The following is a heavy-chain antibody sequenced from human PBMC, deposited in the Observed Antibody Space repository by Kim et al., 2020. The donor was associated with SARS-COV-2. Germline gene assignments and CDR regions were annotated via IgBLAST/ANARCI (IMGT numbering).Heavy chain of an antibody. Sequence: TEYAAHVKDRFSISRDESQRSLYLQMNSLQTADTAVYYCARDLQENFDYWGQGTLVTVPS. CDR3: ARDLQENFDY. V-gene: IGHV3-72*01. CDR2: T. J-gene: IGHJ4*02.